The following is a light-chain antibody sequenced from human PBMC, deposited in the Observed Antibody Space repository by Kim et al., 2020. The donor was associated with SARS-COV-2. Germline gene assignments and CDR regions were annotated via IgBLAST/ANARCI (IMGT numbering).Light chain of an antibody. V-gene: IGKV1-39*01. CDR2: AAS. CDR1: HSSSNY. Sequence: SESVGDRVTITCRASHSSSNYLNWYQQKPGKAPKLLIYAASSLQSGVPSRFSGSGSGTEFTLTISSLQREDFATYYCQQSYRTPYTSGQGTKLEI. J-gene: IGKJ2*01. CDR3: QQSYRTPYT.